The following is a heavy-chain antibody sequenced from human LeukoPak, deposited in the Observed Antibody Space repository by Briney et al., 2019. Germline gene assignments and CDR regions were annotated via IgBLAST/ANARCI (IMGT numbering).Heavy chain of an antibody. CDR1: GFTFSSYG. Sequence: SGGSLRLSCAASGFTFSSYGMHWVRQAPGKGLERVAVISYDGSNKHYADSVKGRFTISRDNSKNTLYLQMNSLRAEDTAVYYCAKDRSGWYGEYFQHWGQGTLVTVSS. D-gene: IGHD6-19*01. CDR2: ISYDGSNK. CDR3: AKDRSGWYGEYFQH. J-gene: IGHJ1*01. V-gene: IGHV3-30*18.